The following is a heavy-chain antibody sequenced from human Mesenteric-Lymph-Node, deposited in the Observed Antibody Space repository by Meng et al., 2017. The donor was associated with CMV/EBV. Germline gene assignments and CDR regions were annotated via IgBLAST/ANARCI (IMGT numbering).Heavy chain of an antibody. D-gene: IGHD3-3*01. CDR2: ITAYNGNT. CDR3: ARDRDDFWSGYYSH. Sequence: ASVKVSCKASGYTFTIYAISWVRQAPGQGLEWMGWITAYNGNTSYAQKLQGRVTMTTDTSTSTAYMELTSLRSDDTAVYYCARDRDDFWSGYYSHWGQGTLVTVSS. J-gene: IGHJ4*02. V-gene: IGHV1-18*01. CDR1: GYTFTIYA.